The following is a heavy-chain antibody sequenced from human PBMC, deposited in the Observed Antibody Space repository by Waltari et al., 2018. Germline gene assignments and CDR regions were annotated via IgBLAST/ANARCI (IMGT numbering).Heavy chain of an antibody. V-gene: IGHV4-4*02. D-gene: IGHD1-20*01. CDR2: VLGSGRT. J-gene: IGHJ4*02. CDR3: ARDRSISIYLDT. Sequence: QLQLQDSGQGLVQPSGTLSPLCAVSRDSMIYWWSWVRQTPGMGLEWVGQVLGSGRTNYNPSSASRVTISVDTAVHQCALKMTSATAGDTTLYYCARDRSISIYLDTWGQGILFT. CDR1: RDSMIYW.